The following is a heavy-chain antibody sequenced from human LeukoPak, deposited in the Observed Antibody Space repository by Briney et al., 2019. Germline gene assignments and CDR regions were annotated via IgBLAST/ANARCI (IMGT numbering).Heavy chain of an antibody. Sequence: SQTLSLTCAVSGGSLSSGGYSWSWLRQPPGRGLEWFGYIYHSGSTYYNPSLKSRFTISVQRSKNQFSLKLSSVTAAATAVYYCARGGSTIYNWFYPWGQGTLVTVSS. J-gene: IGHJ5*02. CDR3: ARGGSTIYNWFYP. CDR2: IYHSGST. CDR1: GGSLSSGGYS. V-gene: IGHV4-30-2*01. D-gene: IGHD3-3*01.